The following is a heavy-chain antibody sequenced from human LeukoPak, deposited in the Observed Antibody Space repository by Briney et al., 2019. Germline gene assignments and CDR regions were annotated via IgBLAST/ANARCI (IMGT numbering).Heavy chain of an antibody. V-gene: IGHV3-23*01. CDR1: GFIVSSAY. Sequence: GGSPRLSCAASGFIVSSAYMSWVRQAPGRGLKWVSGISGSGDNTYYADSVKGRFTISRDNSKNTLYVQVNSLGTEDTAAYYCAKGSYYDSSGSFYFDYWGQGTLVTVSS. CDR2: ISGSGDNT. D-gene: IGHD3-22*01. CDR3: AKGSYYDSSGSFYFDY. J-gene: IGHJ4*02.